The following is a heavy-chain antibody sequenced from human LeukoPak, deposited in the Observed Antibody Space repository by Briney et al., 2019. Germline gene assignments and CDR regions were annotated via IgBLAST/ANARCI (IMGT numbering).Heavy chain of an antibody. Sequence: SETLSLTCAVYDGSFSGYYWSWIRQPPGKGLEWIGEINHSGSTNYNPSLKSRVTISVDTSKNQFSLKLSSVTAADTAVYYCARPHSSGWYYRDYFDYWGQGTLVTVSS. V-gene: IGHV4-34*01. J-gene: IGHJ4*02. CDR1: DGSFSGYY. CDR2: INHSGST. CDR3: ARPHSSGWYYRDYFDY. D-gene: IGHD6-19*01.